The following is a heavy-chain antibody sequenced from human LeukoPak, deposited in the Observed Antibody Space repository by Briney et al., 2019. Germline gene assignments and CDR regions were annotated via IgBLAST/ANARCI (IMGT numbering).Heavy chain of an antibody. Sequence: GGSLRLSCEASGFTFSNFWMSWVRQAPGRGLEWVANIKQDGSEKYYVDSVKGRFTISRDNAKNSLYLQMNSLRVEDTALYYCVRDIRWGQGTLVTVSS. J-gene: IGHJ4*02. CDR2: IKQDGSEK. CDR3: VRDIR. CDR1: GFTFSNFW. V-gene: IGHV3-7*01.